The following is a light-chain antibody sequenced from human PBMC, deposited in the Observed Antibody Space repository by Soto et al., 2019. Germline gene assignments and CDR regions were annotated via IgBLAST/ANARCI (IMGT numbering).Light chain of an antibody. CDR1: QSVSNN. CDR2: GAS. Sequence: EIVMTQSPATLSVSPGERATLSCRAIQSVSNNLAWYQQKPGQAPRILIYGASTRATGIPARFSGSGSGTEFTLTISSLQSEDFAVYYCQQYNNWPPWTFGQGTKVEIK. J-gene: IGKJ1*01. CDR3: QQYNNWPPWT. V-gene: IGKV3-15*01.